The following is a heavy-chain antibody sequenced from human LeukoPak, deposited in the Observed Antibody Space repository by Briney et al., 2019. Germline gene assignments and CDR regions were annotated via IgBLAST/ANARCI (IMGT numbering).Heavy chain of an antibody. CDR2: IKPDGSDK. CDR1: GFTFSSYW. Sequence: GGSLRLSCADSGFTFSSYWMNWLRQVPGKGLQWVANIKPDGSDKYYADSVKGRFSISRDNAKNSLYLQMSSLRAEDTAVYYCARTKNSGRYYYFDYWGPGTLVTVSS. V-gene: IGHV3-7*01. D-gene: IGHD3-22*01. J-gene: IGHJ4*02. CDR3: ARTKNSGRYYYFDY.